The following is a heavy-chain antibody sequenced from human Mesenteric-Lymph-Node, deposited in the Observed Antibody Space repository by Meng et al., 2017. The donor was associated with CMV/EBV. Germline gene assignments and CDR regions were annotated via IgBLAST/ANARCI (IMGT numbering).Heavy chain of an antibody. CDR2: LNPNSGGT. CDR1: GYTLNDYY. Sequence: SGYTLNDYYIHWVRQAPGQGLEWMGRLNPNSGGTNYAQRFQGRVTMTRDTSISTAYMELNRLTSDDTAVYFCARVRGDYGDHYYFDYWGQGTLVTVSS. J-gene: IGHJ4*02. V-gene: IGHV1-2*06. D-gene: IGHD4-17*01. CDR3: ARVRGDYGDHYYFDY.